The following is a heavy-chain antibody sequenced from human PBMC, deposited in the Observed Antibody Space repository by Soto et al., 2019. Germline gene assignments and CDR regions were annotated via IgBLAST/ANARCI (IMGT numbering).Heavy chain of an antibody. D-gene: IGHD6-6*01. J-gene: IGHJ6*02. CDR1: GGSIISGDYY. CDR2: IYYGVST. Sequence: PSESLSLTSTGSGGSIISGDYYWGWCLQPPGKGLEWIGYIYYGVSTYYNPSLKSRVTISVDTSKNQFSLKLSSVTAADTAVYYCARAGAARPEDYYYGMDVWGQGTTVTVS. CDR3: ARAGAARPEDYYYGMDV. V-gene: IGHV4-30-4*01.